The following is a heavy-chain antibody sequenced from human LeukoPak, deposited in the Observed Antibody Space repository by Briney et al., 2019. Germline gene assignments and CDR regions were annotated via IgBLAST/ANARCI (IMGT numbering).Heavy chain of an antibody. V-gene: IGHV4-59*10. D-gene: IGHD3-16*01. CDR1: GGSFSSYY. CDR2: IYTSGST. CDR3: ARGGESSFDY. Sequence: SETLSLTCAVYGGSFSSYYWSWIRQPAGKGLEWIGRIYTSGSTNYNPSLKSRVTMSVDTSKNQFSLKLSSVTAADTAVYYCARGGESSFDYWGQGTLVTVSS. J-gene: IGHJ4*02.